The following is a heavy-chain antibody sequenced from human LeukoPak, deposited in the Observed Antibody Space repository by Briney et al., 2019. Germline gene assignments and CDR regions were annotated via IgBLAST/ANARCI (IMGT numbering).Heavy chain of an antibody. V-gene: IGHV4-59*01. Sequence: SETLSLTCTVSGGSISNYYWSWIRQPPGKGLEWIGYIYYTGSTNYNPSLKSRVTISLDRSKTQFSLNLTSVTAADTAAYYCARHFDSGDYPFDYWGRGTLVTVSS. J-gene: IGHJ4*02. D-gene: IGHD3-22*01. CDR3: ARHFDSGDYPFDY. CDR2: IYYTGST. CDR1: GGSISNYY.